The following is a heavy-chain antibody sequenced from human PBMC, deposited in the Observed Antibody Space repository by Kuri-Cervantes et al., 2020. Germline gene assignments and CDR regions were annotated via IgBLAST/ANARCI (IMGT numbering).Heavy chain of an antibody. V-gene: IGHV4-61*01. CDR1: GGSVSSGSYY. Sequence: GSLRLSCTVSGGSVSSGSYYWSWIRQPPGKGLEWIGYIYYSGSTNYNPSLKSRVTISVDTSKNQFSLKLSSVTAADTAVYYCARHWAVVAATSWFDPWGQGTLVTVSS. CDR3: ARHWAVVAATSWFDP. J-gene: IGHJ5*02. CDR2: IYYSGST. D-gene: IGHD2-15*01.